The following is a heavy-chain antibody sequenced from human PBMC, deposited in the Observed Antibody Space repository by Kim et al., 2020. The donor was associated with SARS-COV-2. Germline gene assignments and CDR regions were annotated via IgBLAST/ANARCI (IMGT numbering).Heavy chain of an antibody. V-gene: IGHV3-23*01. CDR3: ANRVSRDGYNYFYYYAM. Sequence: GGSLRLSCVASGFTFDTYAMSWVRQAPGKGLEWVSFISGGAGNKFYADAVRGLFTISRDNSKNMLYLQMNSLRDEDTALYYCANRVSRDGYNYFYYYAM. CDR2: ISGGAGNK. D-gene: IGHD5-18*01. CDR1: GFTFDTYA. J-gene: IGHJ6*01.